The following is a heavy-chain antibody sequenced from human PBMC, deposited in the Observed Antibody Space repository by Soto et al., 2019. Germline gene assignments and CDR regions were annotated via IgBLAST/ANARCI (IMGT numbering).Heavy chain of an antibody. CDR2: IYYSGST. J-gene: IGHJ4*02. CDR3: ARVEGGLGEVAVAGAIDY. V-gene: IGHV4-30-4*02. CDR1: GGSISSGDSY. Sequence: PSETLSLTCTVSGGSISSGDSYWSWIRQPPGKGLEWIGYIYYSGSTYYNPSLKSRVTISVDTSKNQFSLKLSSVTAADTAVYYCARVEGGLGEVAVAGAIDYWGQGTPVTVSS. D-gene: IGHD6-19*01.